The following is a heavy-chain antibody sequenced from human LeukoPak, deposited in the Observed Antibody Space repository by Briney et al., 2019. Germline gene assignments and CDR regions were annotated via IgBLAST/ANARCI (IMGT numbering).Heavy chain of an antibody. V-gene: IGHV1-69*01. J-gene: IGHJ5*02. D-gene: IGHD2-2*01. CDR2: IIPIFGTA. Sequence: KISCKGSGYSFTSYWISWVRQAPGQGLEWMGGIIPIFGTANYAQKFQGRVTITADESTSTAYMELSSLRSEDTAVYYCARGSHVPAAIGWFDPWGQGTLVTVSS. CDR1: GYSFTSYW. CDR3: ARGSHVPAAIGWFDP.